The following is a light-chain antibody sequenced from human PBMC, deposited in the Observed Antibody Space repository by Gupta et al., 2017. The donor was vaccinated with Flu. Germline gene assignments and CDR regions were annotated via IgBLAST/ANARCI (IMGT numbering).Light chain of an antibody. CDR3: QQYNNWPMYT. CDR1: RSVSSN. CDR2: GAS. V-gene: IGKV3-15*01. J-gene: IGKJ2*01. Sequence: ESATLACRASRSVSSNLAWYQQKPGQAPRLLIYGASTRATGIPARFSGSGSGTEFTLTISSLQSEDFAVYYCQQYNNWPMYTFGQGTKLEIK.